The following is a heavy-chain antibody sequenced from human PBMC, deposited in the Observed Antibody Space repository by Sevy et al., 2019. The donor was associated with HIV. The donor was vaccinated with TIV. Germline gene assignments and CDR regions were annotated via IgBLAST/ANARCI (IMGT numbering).Heavy chain of an antibody. Sequence: ASVKVSCKASGDTFRKYVISWVRQAPGQGLEWMGGIIPVYGTTNYAQKFQARVTFTADASTSTVYMELSRLRSEDTAVYYCARDIACGGDCYDFDNWGQGTLVTVSS. V-gene: IGHV1-69*13. D-gene: IGHD2-21*02. CDR2: IIPVYGTT. CDR1: GDTFRKYV. J-gene: IGHJ4*02. CDR3: ARDIACGGDCYDFDN.